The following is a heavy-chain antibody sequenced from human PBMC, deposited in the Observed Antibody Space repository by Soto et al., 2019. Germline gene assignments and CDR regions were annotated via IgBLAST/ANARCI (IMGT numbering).Heavy chain of an antibody. Sequence: GESLKISCKGSGYSFTSYWISWVRQMPGKGLEWMGRIDPSDSYTNYSPSFQGHVTISXXXXXXTXYXQXXXLKAXDTAMYYCARQVGAKDYYGMDVWGQGTTVTVSS. V-gene: IGHV5-10-1*01. CDR2: IDPSDSYT. D-gene: IGHD1-26*01. J-gene: IGHJ6*02. CDR3: ARQVGAKDYYGMDV. CDR1: GYSFTSYW.